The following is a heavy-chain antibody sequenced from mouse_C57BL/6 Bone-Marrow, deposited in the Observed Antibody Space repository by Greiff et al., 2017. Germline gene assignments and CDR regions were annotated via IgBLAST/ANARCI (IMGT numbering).Heavy chain of an antibody. J-gene: IGHJ3*01. Sequence: EVKLVESGGDLVKPGGSLKLSCAASGFTFSSYGMSWVRQTPDKRLEWVATISLGGSYTYYPDSVKGRFTISRDNAKNTLYLQMSSLKSEDTAMYYSARRYYYGSSWFAYWGQGTLVTVSA. CDR1: GFTFSSYG. D-gene: IGHD1-1*01. V-gene: IGHV5-6*02. CDR3: ARRYYYGSSWFAY. CDR2: ISLGGSYT.